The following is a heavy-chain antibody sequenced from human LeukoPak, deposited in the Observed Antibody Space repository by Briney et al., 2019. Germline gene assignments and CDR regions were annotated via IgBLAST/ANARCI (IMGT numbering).Heavy chain of an antibody. CDR2: IIPIFGTA. CDR1: GGTFSSYA. D-gene: IGHD3-10*01. CDR3: AKGTRCGRGGWGIYYYGMDV. Sequence: GASVKVSCKASGGTFSSYAISWVRQAPGQGLEWMGGIIPIFGTANYAQKFQGRVTITADKSTSTAYMELSSLRSEDTAVYYCAKGTRCGRGGWGIYYYGMDVWGKGTTVTVSS. V-gene: IGHV1-69*06. J-gene: IGHJ6*04.